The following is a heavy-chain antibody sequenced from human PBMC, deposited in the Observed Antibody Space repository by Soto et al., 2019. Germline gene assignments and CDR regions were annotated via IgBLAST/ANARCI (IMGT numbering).Heavy chain of an antibody. Sequence: GEPLKISCKGSEYSFTSYWIGWVRQMPGKGLEWMGIIYPGDSDTRYSPSFQGQVTISADKSISTAYLQWSSLKASDTAMYYCAGGGVRGVITRTRDYYGMDVWGQGTTVTVSS. CDR3: AGGGVRGVITRTRDYYGMDV. D-gene: IGHD3-10*01. CDR2: IYPGDSDT. CDR1: EYSFTSYW. J-gene: IGHJ6*02. V-gene: IGHV5-51*01.